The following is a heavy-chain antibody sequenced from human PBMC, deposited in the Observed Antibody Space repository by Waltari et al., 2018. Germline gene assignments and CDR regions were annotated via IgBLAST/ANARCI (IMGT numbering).Heavy chain of an antibody. CDR3: ARDVTGYYYFDL. D-gene: IGHD3-16*01. Sequence: EVQLVESGGGLIQPGGSLRLSCDASGFPVSTTYMNWVRQAPGKGLEWVSVISRDGTHYADSVKGRFTISRDNSKNTVYLQMNTLRAEDTALYYCARDVTGYYYFDLWGRGTLVTVSS. V-gene: IGHV3-53*01. J-gene: IGHJ2*01. CDR1: GFPVSTTY. CDR2: ISRDGT.